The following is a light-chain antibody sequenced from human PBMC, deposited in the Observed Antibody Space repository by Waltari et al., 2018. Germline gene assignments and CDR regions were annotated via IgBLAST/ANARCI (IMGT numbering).Light chain of an antibody. CDR1: SSDIGSYHV. Sequence: QSALTQPASVSGSRGQSITISCTGSSSDIGSYHVVSWYQHHPGKAPKPLIYGVNNRPSGVSNRFSGSKSGNTASLTISGLQAEDEADYYCSSYAGSVVFGGGTKLTVL. J-gene: IGLJ3*02. CDR3: SSYAGSVV. V-gene: IGLV2-23*02. CDR2: GVN.